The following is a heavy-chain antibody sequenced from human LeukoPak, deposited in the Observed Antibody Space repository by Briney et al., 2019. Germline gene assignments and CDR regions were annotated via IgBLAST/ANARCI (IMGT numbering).Heavy chain of an antibody. CDR2: IYHSGST. Sequence: PSETLSLTCAVSGGSISSSNLWSWVPQPPGKGLEWIGEIYHSGSTNYNPSLKSRVTISVDKSKNQCSLKLSSVPAADTAVYYCASLVVAGRFDYCGQGTLVTASS. CDR3: ASLVVAGRFDY. CDR1: GGSISSSNL. J-gene: IGHJ4*02. D-gene: IGHD6-19*01. V-gene: IGHV4-4*02.